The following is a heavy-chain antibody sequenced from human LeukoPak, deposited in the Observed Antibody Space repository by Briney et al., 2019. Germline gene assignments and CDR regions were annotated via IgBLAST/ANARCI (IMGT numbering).Heavy chain of an antibody. V-gene: IGHV1-18*01. Sequence: ASLKVSCKASGYTFTSYGISRVRQAPGQAREGRGWISASNGNTNSAQKLHGSVTMTTDTSTSTAYMELRSLRSDDTAVYYCARELSSSSTLYYYYYYYMDVWGKGTTVTVSS. CDR2: ISASNGNT. D-gene: IGHD6-6*01. CDR3: ARELSSSSTLYYYYYYYMDV. CDR1: GYTFTSYG. J-gene: IGHJ6*03.